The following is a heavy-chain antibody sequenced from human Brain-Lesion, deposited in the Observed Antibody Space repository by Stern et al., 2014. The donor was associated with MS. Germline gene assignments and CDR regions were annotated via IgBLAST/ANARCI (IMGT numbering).Heavy chain of an antibody. CDR2: IFNSGSP. J-gene: IGHJ6*02. CDR3: ARGRVVPGFQYYATDV. V-gene: IGHV4-61*02. CDR1: GGSISSGGYY. Sequence: QVQLQESGPGLVKPSQTLSLSCTVSGGSISSGGYYWSWIRQPAGKGLEWIGRIFNSGSPRYNPSLKCRVPISIGTSNKQFLLRLNSMTAADTAVYYCARGRVVPGFQYYATDVWGQGTTVIVSS. D-gene: IGHD2-2*01.